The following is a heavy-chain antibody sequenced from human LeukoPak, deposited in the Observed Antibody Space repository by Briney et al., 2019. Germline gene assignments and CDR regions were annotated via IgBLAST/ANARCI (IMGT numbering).Heavy chain of an antibody. V-gene: IGHV4-59*01. D-gene: IGHD3-10*01. CDR3: ARDYGSGSYYPFDY. J-gene: IGHJ4*02. Sequence: PSETLSLTCTVSGGSISSYYWNWIRQPPGKGLEWIGYIYYSGVTNYNPSLKSRVTISVGTSKNQFSLKLSSVTAADTAVYYCARDYGSGSYYPFDYWGQGTLVTVSS. CDR2: IYYSGVT. CDR1: GGSISSYY.